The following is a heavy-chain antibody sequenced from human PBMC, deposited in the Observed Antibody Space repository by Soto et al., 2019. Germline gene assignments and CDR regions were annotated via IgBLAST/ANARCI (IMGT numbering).Heavy chain of an antibody. CDR1: GYTFTIYY. D-gene: IGHD6-6*01. CDR2: INPSGGST. V-gene: IGHV1-46*03. CDR3: ARGGQLRYMDV. J-gene: IGHJ6*03. Sequence: QVQLVQSGAEVKKPGASVKVSCKASGYTFTIYYMHWVRQAPGQGLEWMGTINPSGGSTSYAQKFQGSIHMTRDTSTSTVYMELSSLRSEDTAVYYCARGGQLRYMDVWGKGTTVTVSS.